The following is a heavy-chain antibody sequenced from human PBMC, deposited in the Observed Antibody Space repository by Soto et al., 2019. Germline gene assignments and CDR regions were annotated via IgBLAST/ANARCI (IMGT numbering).Heavy chain of an antibody. CDR3: ARVGGLAFDF. CDR2: ISPTGSNI. Sequence: EVQLVESGGGLVQPGGSLRLSCVGSGFTFSSYALNWVRQAPGKGLEWISYISPTGSNIFFADSVKGRFTISRDNANNSLYLQMQGLRVEDTALYYCARVGGLAFDFWRQGTLVTVSS. J-gene: IGHJ4*02. D-gene: IGHD3-3*02. CDR1: GFTFSSYA. V-gene: IGHV3-48*03.